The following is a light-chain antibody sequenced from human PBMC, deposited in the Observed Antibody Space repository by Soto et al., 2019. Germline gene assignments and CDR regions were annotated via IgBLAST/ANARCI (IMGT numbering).Light chain of an antibody. CDR2: GAS. CDR3: QQYGHSLWT. J-gene: IGKJ1*01. Sequence: VLTQSPGTLSLSPGERASLSCRASQSVSSGHLAWYQQKHGQAHRLLIYGASSRATGIPDRFSASVSGTDLTLTIRRLEPEDDEVYHGQQYGHSLWTFGQGTKVDIK. V-gene: IGKV3-20*01. CDR1: QSVSSGH.